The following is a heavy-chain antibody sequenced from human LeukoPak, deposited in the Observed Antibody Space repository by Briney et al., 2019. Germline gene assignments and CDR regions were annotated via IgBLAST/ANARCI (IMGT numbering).Heavy chain of an antibody. CDR2: IYYSGST. Sequence: SETLSLTCTVSGGSISSYYWGWIRQPPGKGLEWIGYIYYSGSTNYNPSLKSRVTISVDTSKNQFSLKLSSVTAADTAVYYCARDTGYCSGGSCPGPFQHWGQGTLVTVSS. CDR3: ARDTGYCSGGSCPGPFQH. D-gene: IGHD2-15*01. V-gene: IGHV4-59*01. J-gene: IGHJ1*01. CDR1: GGSISSYY.